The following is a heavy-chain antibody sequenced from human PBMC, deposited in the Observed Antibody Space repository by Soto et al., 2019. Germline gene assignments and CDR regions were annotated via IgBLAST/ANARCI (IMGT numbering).Heavy chain of an antibody. CDR1: GGSISSYY. CDR2: INYSGST. D-gene: IGHD5-18*01. V-gene: IGHV4-59*12. Sequence: PSETLSLTCTVSGGSISSYYWSWIRQPPGKGLEWIGEINYSGSTNYNPSLKSRVTISVDTSKNQFSLKLSSVTAADTAVYYCARRRQKLWLGDAFDIWGQGTMVNVSS. J-gene: IGHJ3*02. CDR3: ARRRQKLWLGDAFDI.